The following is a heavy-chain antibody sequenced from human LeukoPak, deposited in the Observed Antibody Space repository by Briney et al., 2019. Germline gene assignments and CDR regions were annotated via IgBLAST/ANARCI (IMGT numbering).Heavy chain of an antibody. CDR2: IIPILGIA. J-gene: IGHJ4*02. CDR3: ARGGVQLWLQYYFDY. D-gene: IGHD5-18*01. V-gene: IGHV1-69*04. CDR1: GGTFSSYA. Sequence: ASVKVSCKASGGTFSSYAISWVRQAPGQGLEWMGRIIPILGIANYAQKFQGRVTITADKSTSPAYMEPSSLRSEDTAVYYCARGGVQLWLQYYFDYWGQGTLVTVSS.